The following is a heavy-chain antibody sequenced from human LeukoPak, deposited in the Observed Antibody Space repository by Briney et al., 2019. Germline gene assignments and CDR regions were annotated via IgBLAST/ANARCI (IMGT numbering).Heavy chain of an antibody. CDR3: ARDDPSMIAALHY. V-gene: IGHV3-11*04. J-gene: IGHJ4*02. D-gene: IGHD6-6*01. CDR1: GFTFSDYY. CDR2: ISGTSTNI. Sequence: GGSLRLSCAASGFTFSDYYMSWIRQAPGKGLEWVSSISGTSTNIYYADSVKGRFTISRDNAKNSVYLQMNSLRAEDTAVYYCARDDPSMIAALHYWGQGTLVTVSS.